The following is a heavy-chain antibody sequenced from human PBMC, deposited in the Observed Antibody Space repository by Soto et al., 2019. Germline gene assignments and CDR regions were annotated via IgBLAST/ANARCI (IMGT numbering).Heavy chain of an antibody. V-gene: IGHV1-69*13. Sequence: ASVKVSCKASGGTFSSYAIRWVRQAPGQGLEWMGGIIPIFGTANYAQKFQGRVTITADESTSTAYMELSSLRSEDTAVYYCATHYDILTGRWPQTDYSGMDVWGQGTTVTVSS. D-gene: IGHD3-9*01. CDR1: GGTFSSYA. J-gene: IGHJ6*02. CDR2: IIPIFGTA. CDR3: ATHYDILTGRWPQTDYSGMDV.